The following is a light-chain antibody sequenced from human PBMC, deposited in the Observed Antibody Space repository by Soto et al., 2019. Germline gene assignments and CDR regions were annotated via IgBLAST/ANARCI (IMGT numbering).Light chain of an antibody. J-gene: IGKJ2*01. V-gene: IGKV1-39*01. CDR1: QTISDY. CDR3: QQYHTVPYT. Sequence: DIQMTQSPSSLSASVGDRVTITCRTSQTISDYLNWYQHKPGKAPKLLISAASSLQSGVPSRFSGSGSGTDFTLTISSLQPDDRATYFCQQYHTVPYTFGQGTKLEIK. CDR2: AAS.